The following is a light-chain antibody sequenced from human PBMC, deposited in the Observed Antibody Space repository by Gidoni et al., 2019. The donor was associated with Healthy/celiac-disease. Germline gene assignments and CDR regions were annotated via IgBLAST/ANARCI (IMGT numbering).Light chain of an antibody. CDR2: AAS. CDR3: QQSYSTPPGFT. V-gene: IGKV1-39*01. J-gene: IGKJ3*01. Sequence: DIQMTQSPSSRSASVGDRVTITCRARQSISSDLNWYQQKPGTAPKLLIDAASSLQSGVPSRFSGSGSGTDCILTISSLQPEDFATYYCQQSYSTPPGFTFGPGTKVDI. CDR1: QSISSD.